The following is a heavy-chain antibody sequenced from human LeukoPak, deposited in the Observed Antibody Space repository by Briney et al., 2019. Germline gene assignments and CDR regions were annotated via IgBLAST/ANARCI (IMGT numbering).Heavy chain of an antibody. Sequence: ASVKVSCKASGGTFSSYAISWVRQAPGQGLEWMGGIIPIFGTANYAQKFQGRVTITADESTSTAYMELSSLRSEDTAVYYCAKHPPPGGGVDPWGQGTLVTVSS. J-gene: IGHJ5*02. CDR3: AKHPPPGGGVDP. CDR1: GGTFSSYA. CDR2: IIPIFGTA. D-gene: IGHD3-16*01. V-gene: IGHV1-69*13.